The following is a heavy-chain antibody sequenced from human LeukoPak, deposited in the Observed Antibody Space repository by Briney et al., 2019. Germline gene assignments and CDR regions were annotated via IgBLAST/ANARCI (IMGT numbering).Heavy chain of an antibody. D-gene: IGHD5-18*01. CDR3: ARGPYSYGFDYFDY. J-gene: IGHJ4*02. CDR1: GFTFSTYA. CDR2: ISYDGSNK. Sequence: GGSLRLSCAASGFTFSTYAMHWVRQAPGKGLEWVAVISYDGSNKYYADSVKGRFTISRDNSKNTLYLQMNSLRAEDTAVYYCARGPYSYGFDYFDYWGQGTLVTVSS. V-gene: IGHV3-30*04.